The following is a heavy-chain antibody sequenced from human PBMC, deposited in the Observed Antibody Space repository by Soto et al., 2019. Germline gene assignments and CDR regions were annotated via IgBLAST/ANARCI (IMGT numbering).Heavy chain of an antibody. J-gene: IGHJ4*02. D-gene: IGHD6-19*01. CDR2: ISGSSRYT. Sequence: PGGSLRLSCAASGFNFSDHYMNWIRQAPGKGLEWVSYISGSSRYTNFADSVKGRFTISRDNSNNSMYLQMNNLKAEGTAVIYFARNTSGWHYYDYWGQGTPVTVSS. CDR3: ARNTSGWHYYDY. CDR1: GFNFSDHY. V-gene: IGHV3-11*06.